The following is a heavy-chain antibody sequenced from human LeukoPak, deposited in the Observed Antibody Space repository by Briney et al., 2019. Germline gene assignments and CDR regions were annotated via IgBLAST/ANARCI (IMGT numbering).Heavy chain of an antibody. J-gene: IGHJ3*02. V-gene: IGHV4-59*01. CDR3: AREPRYYDAFDI. CDR2: IYYSGST. Sequence: SETLSLTCTVSGGSISSYYWSGIRQPPGKGLEWMAYIYYSGSTDYNPSLKSRVTISLDTSKNQFSLKLNSVTAADPAVYYCAREPRYYDAFDIWGQGTMVTVSS. CDR1: GGSISSYY. D-gene: IGHD2-8*01.